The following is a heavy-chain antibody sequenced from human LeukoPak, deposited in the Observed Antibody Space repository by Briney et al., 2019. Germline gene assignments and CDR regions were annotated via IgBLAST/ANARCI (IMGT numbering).Heavy chain of an antibody. Sequence: ASVKVSCKGSGYTFSGYYMHLVRQAPGQGLEGMGWINPNRGGTNYAQKFHVRVTMTRDRPSREGNMAPSGLRSDDTAVYYCARESVVGALSSALDYWGQGTLVTVSS. CDR2: INPNRGGT. CDR1: GYTFSGYY. D-gene: IGHD1-26*01. CDR3: ARESVVGALSSALDY. V-gene: IGHV1-2*02. J-gene: IGHJ4*02.